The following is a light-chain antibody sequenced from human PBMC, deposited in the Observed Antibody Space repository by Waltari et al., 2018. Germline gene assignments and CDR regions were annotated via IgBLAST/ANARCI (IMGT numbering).Light chain of an antibody. V-gene: IGKV2-28*01. J-gene: IGKJ1*01. CDR1: QSLIHRNGNNY. CDR3: MQSLQTLWT. CDR2: LGS. Sequence: DIVVTQSPLSLPVTPGEPPSISCSSSQSLIHRNGNNYLDWYLQKPGQSPQLLIYLGSNRASGVPDRFSGSGSGTDFTLRISRVEAEDVGVYYCMQSLQTLWTFGPGTKVEIK.